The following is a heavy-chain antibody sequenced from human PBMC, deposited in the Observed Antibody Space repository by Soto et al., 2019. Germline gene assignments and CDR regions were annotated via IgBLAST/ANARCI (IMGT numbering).Heavy chain of an antibody. V-gene: IGHV4-34*02. CDR2: ISHSGSR. Sequence: QVQLQQWGAGLLKASETLSLTCVVSGGSFSGYFWTWIRQSPGMGLEWIGEISHSGSRNYNPAFRSRVILSVDSSKHHVSLKLSSVTAADSATYFCARGLDDDRPITVAEPFDSWGQGTLVTVSS. J-gene: IGHJ4*02. CDR1: GGSFSGYF. D-gene: IGHD6-19*01. CDR3: ARGLDDDRPITVAEPFDS.